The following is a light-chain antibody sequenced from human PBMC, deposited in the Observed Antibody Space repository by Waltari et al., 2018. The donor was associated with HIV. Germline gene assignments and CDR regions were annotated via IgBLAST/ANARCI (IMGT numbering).Light chain of an antibody. CDR3: SSDGGTSAGGSRKFYVI. Sequence: QSALTQPPSASGSPGPSVTIPCPGTSNDIAASKFASWYKQHPGKAPRLIISDVNKRPSGVPNRFSGSKSGNTASLTVSGLQAEDEATYYCSSDGGTSAGGSRKFYVIFGGGTKLTVL. CDR1: SNDIAASKF. V-gene: IGLV2-8*01. CDR2: DVN. J-gene: IGLJ2*01.